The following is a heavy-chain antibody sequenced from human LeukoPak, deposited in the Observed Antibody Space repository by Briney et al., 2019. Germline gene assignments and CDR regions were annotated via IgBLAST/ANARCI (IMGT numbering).Heavy chain of an antibody. CDR2: INPNSGGT. V-gene: IGHV1-2*02. CDR3: ARQDIVLMVYVEGYYFDY. D-gene: IGHD2-8*01. CDR1: GYTFTSYD. J-gene: IGHJ4*02. Sequence: ASVKVSCKASGYTFTSYDINWVRQATGQGLEWMGWINPNSGGTNYAQKFQGRVTMTRDTSISTAYMELSRLRSDDTAVYYCARQDIVLMVYVEGYYFDYWGQGTLVTVSS.